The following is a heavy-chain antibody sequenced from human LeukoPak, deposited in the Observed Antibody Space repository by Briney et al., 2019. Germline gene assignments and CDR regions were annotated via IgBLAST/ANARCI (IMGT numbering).Heavy chain of an antibody. CDR1: GGTFSSYA. D-gene: IGHD1-26*01. Sequence: ASVKVSCKASGGTFSSYAISWVRQAPGQGLEWMGGIIPIFGTANYAQKFQGRVTITTDESTSTAYMELSSLRSEDTAVYYCARDKRWELLGYYMDVWGKGTTVTVSS. J-gene: IGHJ6*03. V-gene: IGHV1-69*05. CDR3: ARDKRWELLGYYMDV. CDR2: IIPIFGTA.